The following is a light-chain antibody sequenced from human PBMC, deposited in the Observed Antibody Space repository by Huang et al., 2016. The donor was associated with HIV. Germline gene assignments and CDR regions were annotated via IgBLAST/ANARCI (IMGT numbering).Light chain of an antibody. Sequence: EIVLTQSPGTLSLSPGARATLSCRASQSVTTTYLAWYQQKPGQPPRLLIYNTSKRASGIPDRFRGSGSGTDFSLTIRRLEPEDFAVYYCQQYGGSPPGVTFGGGTKIEVK. CDR2: NTS. CDR3: QQYGGSPPGVT. CDR1: QSVTTTY. J-gene: IGKJ4*01. V-gene: IGKV3-20*01.